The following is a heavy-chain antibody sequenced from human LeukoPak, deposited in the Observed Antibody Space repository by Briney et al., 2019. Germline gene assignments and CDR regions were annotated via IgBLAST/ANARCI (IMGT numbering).Heavy chain of an antibody. CDR2: IYYSGTT. V-gene: IGHV4-39*07. CDR1: GGSIISNNYY. J-gene: IGHJ6*02. Sequence: SETLSLTCTVSGGSIISNNYYWAWVRQPPGKGLEWIGSIYYSGTTYYSLSLKSRVTISIDTSKNQFSLKVSSVTAADTAVYYCARGRSNYYGMDVWGQGTTVTVSS. CDR3: ARGRSNYYGMDV. D-gene: IGHD1-26*01.